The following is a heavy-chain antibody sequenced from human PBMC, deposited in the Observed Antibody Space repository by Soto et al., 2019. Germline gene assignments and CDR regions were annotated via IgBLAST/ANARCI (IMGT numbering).Heavy chain of an antibody. V-gene: IGHV3-23*01. J-gene: IGHJ4*01. CDR1: GFTFSSYA. CDR3: AKDRRAYDSSGYYYFDY. D-gene: IGHD3-22*01. Sequence: GGSLRLSCTASGFTFSSYAMSWVRQAPGKGLEWVSAISGSGGSTYYADSVKGRFTISRDNSKNTLYLQMNSLRAEDTAVYYCAKDRRAYDSSGYYYFDYWGHGTLVTVSS. CDR2: ISGSGGST.